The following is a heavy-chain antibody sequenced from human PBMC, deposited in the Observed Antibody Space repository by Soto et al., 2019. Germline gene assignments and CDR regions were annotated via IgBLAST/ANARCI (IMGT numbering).Heavy chain of an antibody. Sequence: SQTLSLTCAISWDSFSSNSAALNWVRPSPSRGLEFLVRTYYRSELCNGYAVSVKIRIPIDPYTSKNQFSLQLNSVTPEDTDVYYCARSGKGRVPYYYDSSGYYYFDYWGQGTLVTVSS. CDR1: WDSFSSNSAA. CDR2: TYYRSELCN. CDR3: ARSGKGRVPYYYDSSGYYYFDY. D-gene: IGHD3-22*01. J-gene: IGHJ4*02. V-gene: IGHV6-1*01.